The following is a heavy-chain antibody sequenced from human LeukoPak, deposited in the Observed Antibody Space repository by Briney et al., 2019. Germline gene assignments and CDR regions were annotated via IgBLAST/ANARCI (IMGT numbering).Heavy chain of an antibody. CDR3: ARLYSSSWSRSIDY. J-gene: IGHJ4*02. D-gene: IGHD6-13*01. Sequence: ASVTVSCKASGYTFTGYYMHWVRQAPGQGLEWMGWINPNSGGTNYAQKFQGRVTMTRDTSTSTAYMELSRLRSDDTAVYYCARLYSSSWSRSIDYWGQGTLVTVSS. CDR1: GYTFTGYY. V-gene: IGHV1-2*02. CDR2: INPNSGGT.